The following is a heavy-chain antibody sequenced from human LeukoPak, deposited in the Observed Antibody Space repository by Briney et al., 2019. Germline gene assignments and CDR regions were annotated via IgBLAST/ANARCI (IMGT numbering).Heavy chain of an antibody. CDR2: FDWDDDK. CDR3: ARTRGQYYHDSSGYPFDY. V-gene: IGHV2-70*11. D-gene: IGHD3-22*01. J-gene: IGHJ4*02. CDR1: GFSLSTTGMC. Sequence: SGPALLKPTQTLTLTFTFSGFSLSTTGMCVSWIRQPPGKALEWLSRFDWDDDKHYTTSLKTRLTISKDTSKNQVVLTMTNMDPADTATYYCARTRGQYYHDSSGYPFDYWGQGTLVTVSS.